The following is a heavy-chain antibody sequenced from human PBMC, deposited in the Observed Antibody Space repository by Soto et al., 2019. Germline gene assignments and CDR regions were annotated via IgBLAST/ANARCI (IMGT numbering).Heavy chain of an antibody. Sequence: GGSLRLSCAASGFTFSSYAMSWVRQAPGKGLEWVSAISGSGGSTYYADSVKGRFTISRDNSKNTLYLQMNSLRAEDTAVYYCAKDQYYDFWSGTNWFDPWGQGTLVTVSS. CDR3: AKDQYYDFWSGTNWFDP. CDR1: GFTFSSYA. CDR2: ISGSGGST. V-gene: IGHV3-23*01. D-gene: IGHD3-3*01. J-gene: IGHJ5*02.